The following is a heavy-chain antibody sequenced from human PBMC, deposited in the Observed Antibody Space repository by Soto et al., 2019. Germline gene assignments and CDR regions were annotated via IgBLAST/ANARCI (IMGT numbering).Heavy chain of an antibody. CDR1: GGSISTYY. D-gene: IGHD3-10*01. CDR2: IDYSGST. Sequence: WETLSLTCTVSGGSISTYYWNWVRQPPGKGLEWIGCIDYSGSTKYNPSLKSRVFISVDMTKNQVSLELSSVTAVDTAVYYCAREGYYAPLDYWGQGALVTVSS. J-gene: IGHJ4*02. CDR3: AREGYYAPLDY. V-gene: IGHV4-59*01.